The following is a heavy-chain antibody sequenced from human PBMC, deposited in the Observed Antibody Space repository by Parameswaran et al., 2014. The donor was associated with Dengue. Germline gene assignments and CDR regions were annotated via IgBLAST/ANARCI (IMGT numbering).Heavy chain of an antibody. V-gene: IGHV3-21*01. CDR2: ISSSSTYI. Sequence: VRQMPGKGLEWVSSISSSSTYIYYADSLKGRITISRDNAKDSLYLQMNSLRAEDTAVYYCAKSKYSGYHHYYYGMDVWGQGTTVTVSS. J-gene: IGHJ6*02. CDR3: AKSKYSGYHHYYYGMDV. D-gene: IGHD5-12*01.